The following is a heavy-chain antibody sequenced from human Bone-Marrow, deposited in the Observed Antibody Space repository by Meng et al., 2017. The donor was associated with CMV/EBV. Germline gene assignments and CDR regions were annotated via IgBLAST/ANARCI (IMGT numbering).Heavy chain of an antibody. CDR3: ARGVGYYNFDY. Sequence: SEPLSLTCTVSGGSISSGGYYWSWLRQHPGKGLEWFGYIYYSGSTYYNPSLKSRVTISVDTSKNQFSLKLSSVTAADAAVYYCARGVGYYNFDYWGQGTLVTVSS. V-gene: IGHV4-31*03. D-gene: IGHD3-22*01. J-gene: IGHJ4*02. CDR2: IYYSGST. CDR1: GGSISSGGYY.